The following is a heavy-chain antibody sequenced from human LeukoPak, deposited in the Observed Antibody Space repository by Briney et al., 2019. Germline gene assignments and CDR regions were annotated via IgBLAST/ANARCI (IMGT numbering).Heavy chain of an antibody. D-gene: IGHD2-21*02. V-gene: IGHV1-69*13. CDR1: GGTFSSYA. J-gene: IGHJ5*02. CDR3: ARGEGDYSWFDP. Sequence: SVKVSCKASGGTFSSYAISWVRQAPGQGLEWMGGIIPIFGTANYAQMFQGRVTITADESTSTAYMELSSLRSEDTAVYYCARGEGDYSWFDPWGQGTLVTVSS. CDR2: IIPIFGTA.